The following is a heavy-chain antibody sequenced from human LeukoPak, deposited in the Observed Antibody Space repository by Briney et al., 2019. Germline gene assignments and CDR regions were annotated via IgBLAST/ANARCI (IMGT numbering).Heavy chain of an antibody. CDR2: IYYSGST. CDR1: GGSISSGAYY. CDR3: ARVSVSGWSDIASAFDI. V-gene: IGHV4-30-4*08. J-gene: IGHJ3*02. D-gene: IGHD2-15*01. Sequence: PSETLSLTCTVSGGSISSGAYYWSWIRQPPGKGLEWIGYIYYSGSTSYTPSLKSRITISVDTSKNQFSLKLSSETAADTAVYYCARVSVSGWSDIASAFDIWGQGTMVTVSS.